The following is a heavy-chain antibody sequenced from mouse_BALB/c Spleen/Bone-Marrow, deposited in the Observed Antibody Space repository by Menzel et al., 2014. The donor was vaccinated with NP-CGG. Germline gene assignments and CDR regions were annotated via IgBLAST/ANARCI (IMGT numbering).Heavy chain of an antibody. CDR2: SRNKANDYTT. V-gene: IGHV7-1*02. D-gene: IGHD6-1*01. J-gene: IGHJ4*01. CDR3: ARDDATRAMGY. Sequence: EVKLVESGGGLVQPGGSLRLSCATSGFTFSDFYMEWVRQPPGKRLEWIAGSRNKANDYTTEYSASVKGRFVVSRDTSQSILYLQMNALRAEDTAIYYCARDDATRAMGYWGQGTSVTVSS. CDR1: GFTFSDFY.